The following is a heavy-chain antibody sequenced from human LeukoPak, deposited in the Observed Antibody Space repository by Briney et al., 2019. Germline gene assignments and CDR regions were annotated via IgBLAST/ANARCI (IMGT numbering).Heavy chain of an antibody. D-gene: IGHD3-22*01. Sequence: GGSLRLSCAASGFTFSSYSMNWVRQAPGKGLVWVSRINSDGSSTSYADSVKGRFTISRDNAKNTLYLQMNSLRAEDTAVYYCARVYYYDSSGLKNYGMDVWGQGTTVTVSS. CDR3: ARVYYYDSSGLKNYGMDV. V-gene: IGHV3-74*01. CDR2: INSDGSST. J-gene: IGHJ6*02. CDR1: GFTFSSYS.